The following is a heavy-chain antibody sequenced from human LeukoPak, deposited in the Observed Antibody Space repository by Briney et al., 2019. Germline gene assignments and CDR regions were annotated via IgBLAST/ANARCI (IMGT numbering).Heavy chain of an antibody. V-gene: IGHV1-2*07. D-gene: IGHD2-15*01. Sequence: ASVKVSCKASGYTFTSYDINWVRQATGQGLEWMGWMNPNSGGTNYAHTFQGRVTMTRDTSISTAYMELSRLRSDHMAVYYCAAGVDIVVVVAANDNTYWGQGTLVTVSS. CDR2: MNPNSGGT. CDR1: GYTFTSYD. CDR3: AAGVDIVVVVAANDNTY. J-gene: IGHJ4*02.